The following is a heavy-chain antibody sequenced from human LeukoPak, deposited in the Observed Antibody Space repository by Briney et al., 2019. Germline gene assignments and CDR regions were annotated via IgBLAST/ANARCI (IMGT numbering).Heavy chain of an antibody. CDR2: IYYSGST. CDR1: GGSISSYH. Sequence: SETLSLTCTVSGGSISSYHWSWIRQPPGKGLEWIGYIYYSGSTNYNPSLKSRVTISVDTSKNQFSLKLSSVTAADTAVYYCARDLGSLPPLRFLEGNYYYGMDVWGQGTTVTVSS. D-gene: IGHD3-3*01. V-gene: IGHV4-59*01. J-gene: IGHJ6*02. CDR3: ARDLGSLPPLRFLEGNYYYGMDV.